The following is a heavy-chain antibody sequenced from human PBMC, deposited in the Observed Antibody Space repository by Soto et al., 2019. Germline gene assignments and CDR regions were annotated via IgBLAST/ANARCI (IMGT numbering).Heavy chain of an antibody. D-gene: IGHD6-13*01. Sequence: GASVKVSCKPSGPTFTAYYIHWVRQAPGQGLEWMGWINPNTGGTNYAQNFQGRVTMTRDTSSRTVYMELSRLRSDDTAVYYCARDREGIAAHWFDPWGQGTLVTAPQ. CDR2: INPNTGGT. CDR1: GPTFTAYY. CDR3: ARDREGIAAHWFDP. V-gene: IGHV1-2*02. J-gene: IGHJ5*02.